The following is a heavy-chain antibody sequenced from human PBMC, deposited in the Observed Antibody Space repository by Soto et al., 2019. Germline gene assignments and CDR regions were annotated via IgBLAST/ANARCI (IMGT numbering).Heavy chain of an antibody. CDR2: IYPGDSDT. CDR1: GYSFTSYW. J-gene: IGHJ6*02. Sequence: GESLKISCKGSGYSFTSYWIGWVRQMPGKGLEWMGIIYPGDSDTRYSPSFQGQVTISADKSISTAYLQWSSLKASDTAMYYCARTLAQNYYDSSGPYGMDVWGQGTTVTVSS. V-gene: IGHV5-51*01. CDR3: ARTLAQNYYDSSGPYGMDV. D-gene: IGHD3-22*01.